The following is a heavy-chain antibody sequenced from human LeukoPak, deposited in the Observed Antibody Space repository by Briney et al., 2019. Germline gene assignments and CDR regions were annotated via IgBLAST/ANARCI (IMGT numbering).Heavy chain of an antibody. CDR1: GFTFSTYS. D-gene: IGHD3-16*01. CDR2: ISSSSSTI. CDR3: ATEEIWETFYWFDP. V-gene: IGHV3-48*04. J-gene: IGHJ5*02. Sequence: GGSLRLSCAASGFTFSTYSMNWVRQAPGKGLEWVSYISSSSSTIYYADSVKGRFTISRDNAKNSLYLQMNSLRAEDTAVYYCATEEIWETFYWFDPWGQGTLVTVSS.